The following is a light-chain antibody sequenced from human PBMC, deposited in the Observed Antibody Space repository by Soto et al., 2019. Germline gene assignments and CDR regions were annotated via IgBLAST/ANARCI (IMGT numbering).Light chain of an antibody. CDR1: QSIDSW. J-gene: IGKJ1*01. CDR2: DAS. V-gene: IGKV1-5*01. CDR3: QQYKISRWT. Sequence: DIQVSQSLFTLSASVGDRVTITCRASQSIDSWLAWYQQKPGKAPKLLMYDASSLESGVSSRFSGSGSGTEFTLIISILQPDDFATYYCQQYKISRWTFGRGTKVDIK.